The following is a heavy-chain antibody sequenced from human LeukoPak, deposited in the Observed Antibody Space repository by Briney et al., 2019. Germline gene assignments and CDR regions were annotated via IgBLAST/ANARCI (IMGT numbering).Heavy chain of an antibody. CDR2: IAVGGSTT. Sequence: GGSLRLSCAASGFTFSNYAMTWVRQSPGKGLEWVSAIAVGGSTTYYADSVKGRFTISRDNAKNSLYLQMNSLRAEDTAVYYCASEGAAGYYGSGSLPFDYWGQGTLVTVSS. D-gene: IGHD3-10*01. CDR1: GFTFSNYA. V-gene: IGHV3-23*01. CDR3: ASEGAAGYYGSGSLPFDY. J-gene: IGHJ4*02.